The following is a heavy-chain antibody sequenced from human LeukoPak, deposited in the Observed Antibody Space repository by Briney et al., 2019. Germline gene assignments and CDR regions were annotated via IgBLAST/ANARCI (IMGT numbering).Heavy chain of an antibody. Sequence: GGSLRLSCAASGFTFSSYAMSWVRQAPGKGLEWVSAISGSGGSTYYADSVKGRFTISRDNSKNTLYLQMNSLRAEDTAVYYCAQLNTRNYYDSSGYYPYGMDVWGQGTTVTVSS. D-gene: IGHD3-22*01. J-gene: IGHJ6*02. CDR3: AQLNTRNYYDSSGYYPYGMDV. CDR2: ISGSGGST. V-gene: IGHV3-23*01. CDR1: GFTFSSYA.